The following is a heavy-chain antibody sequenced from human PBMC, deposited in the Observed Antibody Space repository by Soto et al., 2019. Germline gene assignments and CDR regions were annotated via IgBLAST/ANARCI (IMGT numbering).Heavy chain of an antibody. CDR1: GYTFTSYA. V-gene: IGHV1-3*01. Sequence: QVQLVQSGAEVKKPGASVKVSCKASGYTFTSYAMHWVRQAPGQRLEWMGWINAGNGNTKYSQKFQGRVTITRDTSASTAYMELSILRSEDTAVYYCARWRAYSSSWYLDYWGQGTLVTVSS. CDR3: ARWRAYSSSWYLDY. D-gene: IGHD6-13*01. J-gene: IGHJ4*02. CDR2: INAGNGNT.